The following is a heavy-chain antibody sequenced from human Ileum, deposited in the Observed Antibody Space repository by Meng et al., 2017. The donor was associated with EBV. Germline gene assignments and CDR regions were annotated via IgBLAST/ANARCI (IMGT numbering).Heavy chain of an antibody. V-gene: IGHV4-39*01. Sequence: LPLQESGPGLVKPSEPLSLTCTVSGGSISSSSYYWGWIRQPPGKGLEWIGSIYYSGSTYYNPSLKSRVTISVDTSKNQFSLKLSSVTAADTAVYYCARSIVVVPAAIYYWGQGTLVTVSS. J-gene: IGHJ4*02. D-gene: IGHD2-2*01. CDR3: ARSIVVVPAAIYY. CDR1: GGSISSSSYY. CDR2: IYYSGST.